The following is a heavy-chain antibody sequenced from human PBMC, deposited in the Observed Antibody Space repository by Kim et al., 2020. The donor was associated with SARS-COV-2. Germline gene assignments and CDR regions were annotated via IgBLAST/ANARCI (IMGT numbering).Heavy chain of an antibody. J-gene: IGHJ4*02. V-gene: IGHV3-53*01. Sequence: GGSLRLSCAASGVTVSDNYMGWVRQAPGKGLEWVPIIYSAGNTFYADSVKGRFTNSRDSSKNTLYLQMNSLRAEDTAMYYCATTRVFDHYFDCWGQGTLV. D-gene: IGHD3-9*01. CDR2: IYSAGNT. CDR1: GVTVSDNY. CDR3: ATTRVFDHYFDC.